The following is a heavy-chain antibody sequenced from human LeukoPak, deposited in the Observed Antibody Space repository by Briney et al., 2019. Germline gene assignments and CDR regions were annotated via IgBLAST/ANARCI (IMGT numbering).Heavy chain of an antibody. CDR3: ARDHYGSGSYYFDY. J-gene: IGHJ4*02. V-gene: IGHV4-31*03. CDR2: SYYSGST. CDR1: GGSISSGGYY. D-gene: IGHD3-10*01. Sequence: SETLSLTCTVSGGSISSGGYYWSWIRQHPGKGLEWIGSSYYSGSTFYNPSLKSRVTISVDASKNQFSLNLSSVTAADTAVYYCARDHYGSGSYYFDYWGQGTLVTVSS.